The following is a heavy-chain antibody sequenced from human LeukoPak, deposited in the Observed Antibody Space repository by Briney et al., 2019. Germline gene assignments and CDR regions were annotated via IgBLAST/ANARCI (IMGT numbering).Heavy chain of an antibody. J-gene: IGHJ1*01. CDR2: INPNTGDT. CDR3: AIAAITVAGTRYFLH. D-gene: IGHD6-19*01. CDR1: GYTFTGYH. Sequence: ASVKVSCKASGYTFTGYHMHWVRQAPGQGLEWMGWINPNTGDTNYAQKFQGRVTMTRDTSISAAYMELSWLRSDDTAVYYCAIAAITVAGTRYFLHWGQGTLVTVSS. V-gene: IGHV1-2*02.